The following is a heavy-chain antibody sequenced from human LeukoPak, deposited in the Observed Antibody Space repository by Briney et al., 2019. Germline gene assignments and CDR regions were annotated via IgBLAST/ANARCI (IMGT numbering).Heavy chain of an antibody. V-gene: IGHV3-23*01. Sequence: GGSLRLSCAASGFTFSTYLMHWVRQAPGKGLEWVSSINGSGDKTYYADSVKGRFTISRDNSKNTLYLQMNSLRAEDTAVYYCAKPARTDYADYWGQGTLVTVSS. CDR1: GFTFSTYL. J-gene: IGHJ4*02. CDR3: AKPARTDYADY. CDR2: INGSGDKT. D-gene: IGHD1-14*01.